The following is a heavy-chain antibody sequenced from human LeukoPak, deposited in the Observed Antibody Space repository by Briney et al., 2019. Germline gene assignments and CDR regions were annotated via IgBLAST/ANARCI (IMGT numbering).Heavy chain of an antibody. Sequence: ASVKVSCKASGYTFTAYHMHWVRQAPGQGLEWMGWINPNSGGTRYPQKLQGRVTMTTDTSTSTAYMELRSLRSDDTAVYYCARDRKYGSGSYSNWFDPWGQGTLVTVSS. D-gene: IGHD3-10*01. J-gene: IGHJ5*02. CDR2: INPNSGGT. V-gene: IGHV1-2*02. CDR1: GYTFTAYH. CDR3: ARDRKYGSGSYSNWFDP.